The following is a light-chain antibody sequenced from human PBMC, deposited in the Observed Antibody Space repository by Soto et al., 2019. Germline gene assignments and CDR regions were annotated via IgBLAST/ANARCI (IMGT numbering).Light chain of an antibody. Sequence: QSALTQPASVSGTPGQSITISCTGSNSDVGIYDFVSRYQHHPGRAPKLIVSEVSHRPSGVSNRFSGSKSGNTASLTISGLQSEDEADYYCISYTSDDGRYVFGTGTKLTVL. V-gene: IGLV2-14*01. CDR1: NSDVGIYDF. CDR3: ISYTSDDGRYV. CDR2: EVS. J-gene: IGLJ1*01.